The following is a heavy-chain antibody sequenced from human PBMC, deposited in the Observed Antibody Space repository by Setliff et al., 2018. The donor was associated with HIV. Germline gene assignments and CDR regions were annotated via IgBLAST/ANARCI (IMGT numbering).Heavy chain of an antibody. D-gene: IGHD1-1*01. V-gene: IGHV3-7*03. Sequence: PGGSLRLSCAASGFTFNTYWMTWVRQAPGKGLEWVANMNHDGGDKNYVGSVRGRFTISRDNAKSSLYLQMNSLRADDTVVYYCARDTGWKIDIWGQGTMVTVSS. CDR1: GFTFNTYW. CDR3: ARDTGWKIDI. J-gene: IGHJ3*02. CDR2: MNHDGGDK.